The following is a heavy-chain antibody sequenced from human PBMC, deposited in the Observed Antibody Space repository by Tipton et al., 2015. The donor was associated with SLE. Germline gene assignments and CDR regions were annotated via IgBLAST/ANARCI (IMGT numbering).Heavy chain of an antibody. CDR3: ARASWDHRGSGSFSDY. V-gene: IGHV4-39*07. Sequence: TLSLTCTVSCGSVSSSSKYWAWIRQPPGKGLEWIGTIYQDGSTYYNPSLKSRVTISLDMSRNQFSLILSSVTAADTAVYYCARASWDHRGSGSFSDYWGQGKLVTVSS. CDR1: CGSVSSSSKY. J-gene: IGHJ4*02. CDR2: IYQDGST. D-gene: IGHD3-10*01.